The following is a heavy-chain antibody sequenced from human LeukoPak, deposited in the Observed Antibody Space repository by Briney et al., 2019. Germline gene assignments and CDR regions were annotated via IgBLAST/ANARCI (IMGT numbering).Heavy chain of an antibody. CDR2: MDTTESQE. V-gene: IGHV3-7*01. CDR3: AIWTSGNY. CDR1: QFPFNGFW. Sequence: PGGSLRLSCAHSQFPFNGFWMIWLRHATGKGLVWVDNMDTTESQELYVDSVGGRFHLCKEHPGASVSLDMHRLRAEDPGIFFCAIWTSGNYWGQGTLVTVSS. J-gene: IGHJ4*02. D-gene: IGHD1-1*01.